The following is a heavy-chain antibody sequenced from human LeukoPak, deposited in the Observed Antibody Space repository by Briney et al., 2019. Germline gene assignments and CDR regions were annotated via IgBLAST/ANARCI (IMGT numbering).Heavy chain of an antibody. D-gene: IGHD3-22*01. CDR2: ISGSGSDT. Sequence: GGSLRLSCAASAFTFSSYAMSWVRQAPGKGLEWLSYISGSGSDTNYVDSVQGRFTISRDNAKNSLYLQMNSLRAEDTAVYYCARVNPISSGFYAYWGQGTLVTVSS. CDR3: ARVNPISSGFYAY. V-gene: IGHV3-48*01. J-gene: IGHJ4*02. CDR1: AFTFSSYA.